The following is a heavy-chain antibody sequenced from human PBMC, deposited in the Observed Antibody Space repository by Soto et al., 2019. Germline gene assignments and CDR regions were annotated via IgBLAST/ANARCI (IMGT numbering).Heavy chain of an antibody. V-gene: IGHV1-69*01. J-gene: IGHJ3*02. D-gene: IGHD2-21*02. CDR3: ALAVTVYLHDAFDI. CDR1: GGPFSSYS. CDR2: IIPIPGTA. Sequence: KVSCKASGGPFSSYSISCVRHAPGQGLEWMGGIIPIPGTANYAQKFQCRVTITADESTSTAYMELSSLRSEDTAVYYCALAVTVYLHDAFDIWGQGTLVTVSS.